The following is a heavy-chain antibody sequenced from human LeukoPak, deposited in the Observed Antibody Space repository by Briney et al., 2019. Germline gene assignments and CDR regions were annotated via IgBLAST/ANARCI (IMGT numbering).Heavy chain of an antibody. V-gene: IGHV3-30*18. J-gene: IGHJ4*02. Sequence: GGSLRLSCAASGFTFSRYGMHWVRQAPGRGLEWVAVISYDGSNKYYADSVKGRFTISRDNSKNTLYLQMNSLRAEDTAVYYCAKDQDYGDYVLDYWGQGTLVTVSS. CDR2: ISYDGSNK. CDR1: GFTFSRYG. D-gene: IGHD4-17*01. CDR3: AKDQDYGDYVLDY.